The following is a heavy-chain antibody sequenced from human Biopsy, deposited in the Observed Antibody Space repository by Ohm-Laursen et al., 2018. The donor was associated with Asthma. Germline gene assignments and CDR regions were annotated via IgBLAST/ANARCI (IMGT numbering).Heavy chain of an antibody. CDR3: ARTYYDFLTGQVKDVFGV. CDR1: GYTFISYA. V-gene: IGHV1-3*04. Sequence: ASVKVSCKTSGYTFISYAIHWVRQAPGQRLEWMGWVNTGNGDTKYSQKFQGRVTITRDTSASTAYMELRSLRSEDTATYYCARTYYDFLTGQVKDVFGVWGQGTMVTVSS. J-gene: IGHJ3*01. D-gene: IGHD3-9*01. CDR2: VNTGNGDT.